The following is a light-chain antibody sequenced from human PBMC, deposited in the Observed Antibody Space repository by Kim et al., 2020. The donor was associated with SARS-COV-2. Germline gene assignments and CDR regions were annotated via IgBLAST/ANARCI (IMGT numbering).Light chain of an antibody. J-gene: IGKJ1*01. CDR3: PQDYNLRT. CDR1: QNVSSSY. Sequence: PGERVTLSCRASQNVSSSYLTWYQQKPGQAPRLLIYGASTRATGIPARFSGSGSGTDFTLTISSLQPEDFAVYYCPQDYNLRTFGQGTKVDIK. CDR2: GAS. V-gene: IGKV3D-7*01.